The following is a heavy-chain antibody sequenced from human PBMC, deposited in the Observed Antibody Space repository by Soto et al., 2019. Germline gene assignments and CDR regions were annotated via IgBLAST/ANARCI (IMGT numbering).Heavy chain of an antibody. CDR1: AGSFSHYY. D-gene: IGHD6-19*01. CDR2: IKHSGSS. J-gene: IGHJ3*02. V-gene: IGHV4-34*01. CDR3: ARGGSSDWQVALDI. Sequence: KSSETLSLTCAVYAGSFSHYYWNWIRQSPGKGVEWIGKIKHSGSSNYNPSLRSRVSISVDMSKNQFSLRLTSVTAADTAVYYCARGGSSDWQVALDIWGQGTMVTVSS.